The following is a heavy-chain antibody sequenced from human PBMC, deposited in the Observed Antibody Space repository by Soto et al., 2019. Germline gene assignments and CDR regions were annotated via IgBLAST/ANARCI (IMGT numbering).Heavy chain of an antibody. D-gene: IGHD3-3*01. CDR1: GYTFTSYY. CDR2: INPSGGIT. J-gene: IGHJ3*02. Sequence: QVELVQSGAEVKKPGASVKVSCKAAGYTFTSYYMHWVRQAPGQGLEWMGFINPSGGITTYAQKFQARVTMTSDTSTSTVYMELQTLKSEDTAVYYCARRSIFTWSDAFDIWGQGTMDTVSA. V-gene: IGHV1-46*01. CDR3: ARRSIFTWSDAFDI.